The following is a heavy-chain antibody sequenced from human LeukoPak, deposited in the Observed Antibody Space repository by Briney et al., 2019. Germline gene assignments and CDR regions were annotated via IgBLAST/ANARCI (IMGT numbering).Heavy chain of an antibody. V-gene: IGHV4-59*08. CDR2: IYYSGST. J-gene: IGHJ4*02. Sequence: SETLSLTCTVSGGSINSDYWSWIRQPPGKGLEWIGYIYYSGSTNYNPSLKSRVTISLDTSKNQFSLKLSSVTAADTAVYYCARGGGVGVSYYFDYWGQGTLVTVSS. CDR1: GGSINSDY. D-gene: IGHD3-10*01. CDR3: ARGGGVGVSYYFDY.